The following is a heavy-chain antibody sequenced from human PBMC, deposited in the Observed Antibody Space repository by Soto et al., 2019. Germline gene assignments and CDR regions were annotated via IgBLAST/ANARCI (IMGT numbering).Heavy chain of an antibody. Sequence: WVSLSLSCAASGFTFSDHCMSWIRQAPGKGLECISYINPSGSNTDYADFVKGRFTSSRDNAENSLYLQMNSLRAEDTALYYCARGHHSMDVWGQGATVTVSS. CDR3: ARGHHSMDV. J-gene: IGHJ6*02. CDR2: INPSGSNT. V-gene: IGHV3-11*03. CDR1: GFTFSDHC.